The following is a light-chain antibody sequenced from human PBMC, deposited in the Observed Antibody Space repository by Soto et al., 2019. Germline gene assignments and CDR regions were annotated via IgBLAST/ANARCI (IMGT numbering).Light chain of an antibody. CDR2: SNN. Sequence: QSVLTQPPSASGTPGQRVTISCSGSSSNIGSNTVNWYQQLPGTGPKLLIYSNNQRPSGVPDRFSGSKSGTSASLAISGLQSEDEADYYCAAWDDSLNGWVFGGGTKVTVL. J-gene: IGLJ3*02. CDR3: AAWDDSLNGWV. V-gene: IGLV1-44*01. CDR1: SSNIGSNT.